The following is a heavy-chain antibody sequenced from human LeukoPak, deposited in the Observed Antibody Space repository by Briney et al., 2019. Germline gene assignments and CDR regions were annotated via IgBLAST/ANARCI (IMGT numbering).Heavy chain of an antibody. CDR1: GFTINNYW. D-gene: IGHD2-21*02. CDR3: ARGGGDHAFDV. V-gene: IGHV3-7*01. CDR2: IKQDGSEK. J-gene: IGHJ3*01. Sequence: PGGSLRLSCAASGFTINNYWMSWVRQAPGKGLEWVANIKQDGSEKYYVDSVKGRFTISRDNAKNTLYLQMDSLRAEDTAVYYCARGGGDHAFDVWGQGTMVTVSS.